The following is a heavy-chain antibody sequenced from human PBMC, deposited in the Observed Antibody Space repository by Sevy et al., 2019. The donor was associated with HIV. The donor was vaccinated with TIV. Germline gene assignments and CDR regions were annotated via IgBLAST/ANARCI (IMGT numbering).Heavy chain of an antibody. D-gene: IGHD6-13*01. Sequence: GESLKISCAASGFTFSDHYMDWVRQAPGKGLEWVGRIRDKDNSHTTEYAASVNVRFTISRDDSKKSLYPQLNSLKTEDTAVYYCARVRGSSWYESYFDYWGQGTLVTVSS. J-gene: IGHJ4*02. CDR3: ARVRGSSWYESYFDY. V-gene: IGHV3-72*01. CDR1: GFTFSDHY. CDR2: IRDKDNSHTT.